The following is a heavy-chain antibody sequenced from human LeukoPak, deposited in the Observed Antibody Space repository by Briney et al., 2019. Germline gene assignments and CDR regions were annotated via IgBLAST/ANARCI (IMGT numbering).Heavy chain of an antibody. CDR1: GGSISSSSYY. J-gene: IGHJ4*02. CDR3: ARRRGIAVAVYYFDY. CDR2: IYYSGSI. V-gene: IGHV4-39*01. Sequence: PSETLSLTCTVSGGSISSSSYYWGWIRQPPGKGLEWIGSIYYSGSIYYNPSLKSRVTISVDTSKNQFSLKLSSVTAADTAVYYCARRRGIAVAVYYFDYWGQGTLVTVS. D-gene: IGHD6-19*01.